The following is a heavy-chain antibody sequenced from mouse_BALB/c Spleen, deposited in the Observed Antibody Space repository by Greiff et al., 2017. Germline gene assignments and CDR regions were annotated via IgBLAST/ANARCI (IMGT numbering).Heavy chain of an antibody. V-gene: IGHV1-4*01. J-gene: IGHJ3*01. Sequence: VQLQQSGAELARPGASVKMSCKASGYTFTSYTMHWVKQRPGQGLEWIGYINPSSGYTNYNQKFKDKATLTADKSSSTAYMQLSSLTSEDSAVYYCARLGIHYDYDGWFAYWGQGTLVTVSA. CDR1: GYTFTSYT. CDR3: ARLGIHYDYDGWFAY. D-gene: IGHD2-4*01. CDR2: INPSSGYT.